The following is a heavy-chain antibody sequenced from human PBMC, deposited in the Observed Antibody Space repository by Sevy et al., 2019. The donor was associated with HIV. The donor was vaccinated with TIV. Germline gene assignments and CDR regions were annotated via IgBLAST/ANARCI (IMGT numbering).Heavy chain of an antibody. V-gene: IGHV3-21*04. J-gene: IGHJ4*01. D-gene: IGHD3-3*01. CDR3: ARDLTIFGVVSGIDY. Sequence: GGYLRLSCAASGFNFRTYSMNWVRQAPGKGLEWISSISDDSRYIYYSDSVKGRFTISRANAKNLLFLQMNNLRVEDAAICFCARDLTIFGVVSGIDYWGQGNLVTVSS. CDR1: GFNFRTYS. CDR2: ISDDSRYI.